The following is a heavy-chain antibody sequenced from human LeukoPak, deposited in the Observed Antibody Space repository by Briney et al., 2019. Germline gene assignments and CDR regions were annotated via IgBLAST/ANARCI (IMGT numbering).Heavy chain of an antibody. CDR2: ISSSSSYI. J-gene: IGHJ3*02. V-gene: IGHV3-21*01. CDR1: GFTFSSYA. CDR3: ARVRLRYFDWLLEAFDI. Sequence: GGSLRLSCATSGFTFSSYAMNWVRQAPGKGLEWVSSISSSSSYIYYADSVKGRFTISRDNAKNSLYLQMNSLRAEDTAVYYCARVRLRYFDWLLEAFDIWGQGTMATVSS. D-gene: IGHD3-9*01.